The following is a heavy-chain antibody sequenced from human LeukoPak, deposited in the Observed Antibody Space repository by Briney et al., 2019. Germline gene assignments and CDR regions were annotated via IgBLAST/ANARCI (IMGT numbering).Heavy chain of an antibody. Sequence: GGSLRLSCAASGFTFSSYAMSWIRQAPGKGLEWVSYISSSGSTIYYADSVKGRFTISRDNAKNSLYLQMNSLRAEDTAVYYCARAGYCSGGSCANYYYYYGMDVWGQGTTVTVSS. D-gene: IGHD2-15*01. J-gene: IGHJ6*02. CDR1: GFTFSSYA. CDR2: ISSSGSTI. CDR3: ARAGYCSGGSCANYYYYYGMDV. V-gene: IGHV3-11*01.